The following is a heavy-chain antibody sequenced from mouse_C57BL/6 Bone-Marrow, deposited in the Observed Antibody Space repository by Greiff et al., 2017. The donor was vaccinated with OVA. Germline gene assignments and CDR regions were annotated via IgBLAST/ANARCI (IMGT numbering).Heavy chain of an antibody. J-gene: IGHJ3*01. D-gene: IGHD2-4*01. CDR1: GYSITSGYY. V-gene: IGHV3-6*01. Sequence: EVKLMESGPGLVKPSQSLSLTCSVTGYSITSGYYWNWIRQFPGNKLEWMGYLSYDGSNNYNPSLKNRISITRDTSKNQFFLKLNSVTTEDTATYYCARARLRRGFAYWGQGTLVTVSA. CDR3: ARARLRRGFAY. CDR2: LSYDGSN.